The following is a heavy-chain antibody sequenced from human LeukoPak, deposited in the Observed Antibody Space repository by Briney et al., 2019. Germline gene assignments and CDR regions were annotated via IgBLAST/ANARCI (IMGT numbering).Heavy chain of an antibody. CDR3: AAGYYFGDY. V-gene: IGHV3-30*03. CDR2: ISHDGSNK. J-gene: IGHJ4*02. Sequence: GGSLRLSCAASGFSFSSYDMHWVRQAPGKGLEWVATISHDGSNKYYADSVKGRFTISRDNSKNTLYLQMDSLRAEDTAVYYCAAGYYFGDYWGQGTLVTVSS. CDR1: GFSFSSYD. D-gene: IGHD3-22*01.